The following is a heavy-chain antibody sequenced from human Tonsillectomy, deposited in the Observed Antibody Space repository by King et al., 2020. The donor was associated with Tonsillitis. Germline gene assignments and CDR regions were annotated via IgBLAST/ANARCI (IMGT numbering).Heavy chain of an antibody. CDR1: GASISSSSYY. V-gene: IGHV4-39*07. Sequence: QLQESGPGLVKPSETLSLTCTVSGASISSSSYYWGWIRQPPGKGLEWIGTICYNGSTYYNPSLKSRVTISVDTSKNQLSLKLSSMTAADTAVYYCATCHPLVAADAFDIWGQGTMVTVSS. D-gene: IGHD2-2*01. J-gene: IGHJ3*02. CDR2: ICYNGST. CDR3: ATCHPLVAADAFDI.